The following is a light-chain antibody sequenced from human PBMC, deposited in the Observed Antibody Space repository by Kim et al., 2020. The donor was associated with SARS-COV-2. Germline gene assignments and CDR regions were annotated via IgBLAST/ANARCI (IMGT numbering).Light chain of an antibody. CDR1: SNNGDSRG. V-gene: IGLV10-54*01. Sequence: QSGTLTCTRNSNNGDSRGAVWLQQPQGHPPNHLSYSNNIRPSGISERLSASRSGSTASLSISGLQPEDGADYYCSAWDSRLSAWVIGGGAQLAVL. J-gene: IGLJ3*02. CDR3: SAWDSRLSAWV. CDR2: SNN.